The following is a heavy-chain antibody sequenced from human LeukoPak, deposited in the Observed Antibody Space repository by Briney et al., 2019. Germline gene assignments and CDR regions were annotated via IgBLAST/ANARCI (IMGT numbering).Heavy chain of an antibody. CDR3: ARDEAYYGSGSYYNFDY. CDR2: ISYDGSNK. J-gene: IGHJ4*02. V-gene: IGHV3-30-3*01. Sequence: PGGSLRLSCAASGFTFSSYAMHWVRQAPGKGLEWVAVISYDGSNKYYADSVKGRFTISRDNSKNTLYLQMNSLRAEDTAVYYCARDEAYYGSGSYYNFDYWGQGTLVTVSS. CDR1: GFTFSSYA. D-gene: IGHD3-10*01.